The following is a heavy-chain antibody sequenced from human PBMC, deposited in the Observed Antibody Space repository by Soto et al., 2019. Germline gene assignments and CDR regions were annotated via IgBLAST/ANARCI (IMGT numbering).Heavy chain of an antibody. V-gene: IGHV3-48*01. CDR1: GFTFSSYS. J-gene: IGHJ3*02. Sequence: QPGGSLRLSCAASGFTFSSYSMNWVRQAPGKGLEWVSYISSSSSNIYYADSVKGRFTISRDNSKNTLYLQMNSLRAEDTAVYYCARDLGAFDIWGQGTMVTVSS. CDR3: ARDLGAFDI. CDR2: ISSSSSNI.